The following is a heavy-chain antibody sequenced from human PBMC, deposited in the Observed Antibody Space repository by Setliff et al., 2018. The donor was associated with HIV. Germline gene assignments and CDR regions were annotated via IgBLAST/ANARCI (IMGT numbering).Heavy chain of an antibody. Sequence: SETLSLTCTVSGGSISSDNYYWSWIRQPAGKGLEWIASISYSGDTNYNPSLKSRVTISVDTSKNQFSLKLNSVTAADTAVYYCARMLVWGRFDYWGQGTRGAVAS. CDR1: GGSISSDNYY. CDR2: ISYSGDT. J-gene: IGHJ4*02. D-gene: IGHD6-13*01. CDR3: ARMLVWGRFDY. V-gene: IGHV4-61*10.